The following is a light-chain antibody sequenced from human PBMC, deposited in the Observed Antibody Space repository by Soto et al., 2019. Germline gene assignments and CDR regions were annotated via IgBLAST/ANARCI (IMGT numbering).Light chain of an antibody. J-gene: IGKJ4*01. CDR3: QQYGSSPKLT. Sequence: EIVLTQSPGTLSLSPGERATLSCRASQSVRSRYLAWYQQKPGQAPRLLIYGASSRATGIPDRFSGSGSGTDFTLTISRLEPEDFAVYYCQQYGSSPKLTFGGGTKVEIK. V-gene: IGKV3-20*01. CDR2: GAS. CDR1: QSVRSRY.